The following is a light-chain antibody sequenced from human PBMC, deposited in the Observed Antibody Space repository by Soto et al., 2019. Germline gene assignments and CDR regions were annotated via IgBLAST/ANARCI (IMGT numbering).Light chain of an antibody. CDR1: QTVSNNY. V-gene: IGKV3-20*01. J-gene: IGKJ1*01. CDR2: GAS. CDR3: QHYINWPWT. Sequence: EFVLTQSLGTLSLSPGERATVSCRASQTVSNNYLAWYQKKPGQAPRLLIYGASTRATGIPDRFTGSGSGTDFTLTITRLEPEDFAVYYCQHYINWPWTFGQGTKVDIK.